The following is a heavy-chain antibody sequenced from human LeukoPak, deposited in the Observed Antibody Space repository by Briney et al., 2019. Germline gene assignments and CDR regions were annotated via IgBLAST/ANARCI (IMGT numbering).Heavy chain of an antibody. Sequence: PGGSLRLSCAASGFTFSSYGMHWVRQAPGKGLEWVAFIRYDGSNKYYADSVKGRFTISRDNSKNTLYLQMNSLRAEDTAVYYCAKAARALYCSGGSCYYFDYWGQGTLVTVSS. CDR2: IRYDGSNK. V-gene: IGHV3-30*02. CDR1: GFTFSSYG. CDR3: AKAARALYCSGGSCYYFDY. J-gene: IGHJ4*02. D-gene: IGHD2-15*01.